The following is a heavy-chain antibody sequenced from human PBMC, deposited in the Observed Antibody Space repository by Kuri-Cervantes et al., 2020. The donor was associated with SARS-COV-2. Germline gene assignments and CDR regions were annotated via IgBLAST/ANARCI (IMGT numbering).Heavy chain of an antibody. CDR1: GGSFSGYY. D-gene: IGHD2-2*01. Sequence: SQTLSLPCAVFGGSFSGYYWSWIRQSPGKGLEWIGKINHSGSTNYNPSLSSRVTISVDMSKNQFSLRLSSVTAADTAMYYCARGREGVVPATILGLGYFLYFSMDVWGKGTSVTVSS. CDR3: ARGREGVVPATILGLGYFLYFSMDV. CDR2: INHSGST. V-gene: IGHV4-34*01. J-gene: IGHJ6*03.